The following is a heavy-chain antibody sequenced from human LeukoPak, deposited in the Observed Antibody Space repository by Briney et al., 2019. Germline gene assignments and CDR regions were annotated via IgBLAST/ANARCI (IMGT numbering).Heavy chain of an antibody. D-gene: IGHD1-26*01. J-gene: IGHJ5*02. V-gene: IGHV3-48*02. Sequence: GGSLRLSCAASGFTFSSYSMNWVRQAPGEGLEWVSYISSSSSTIYYADSVKGRFTISRDNAKNSLYLQMNSLRDEDTAVYYCARDAPRLVGRYNWFDPWGQGTLVTVSS. CDR3: ARDAPRLVGRYNWFDP. CDR1: GFTFSSYS. CDR2: ISSSSSTI.